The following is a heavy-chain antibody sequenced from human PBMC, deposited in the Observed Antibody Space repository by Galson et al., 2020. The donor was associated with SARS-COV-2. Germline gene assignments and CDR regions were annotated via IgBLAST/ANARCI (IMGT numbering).Heavy chain of an antibody. CDR1: GYSFPDHW. V-gene: IGHV5-51*01. CDR3: ARHGASDGWYEGIDY. Sequence: GESLKISCKGSGYSFPDHWIGRVRQMPGKGLQWLGVINPGDSYTIYSPSFQGQVTGSADKSINTAYLQWSSLEASDTAMYYCARHGASDGWYEGIDYWGQGTLVTVAS. D-gene: IGHD6-19*01. J-gene: IGHJ4*02. CDR2: INPGDSYT.